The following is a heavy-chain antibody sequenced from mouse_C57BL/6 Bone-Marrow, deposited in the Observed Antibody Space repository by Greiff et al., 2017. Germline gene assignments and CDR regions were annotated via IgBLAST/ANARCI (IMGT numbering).Heavy chain of an antibody. CDR1: GFNIKDYY. V-gene: IGHV14-1*01. CDR2: IDPEDGDT. Sequence: EVQLQQSGAELVRPGASVKLSCTASGFNIKDYYMHWVKQRPEQGLEWIGRIDPEDGDTEYAPKFQGKATMTADTSSNTAYLQLSSLTSEDTAVYYCTTYGNYVPYAMDYWGQGTSVTVSS. CDR3: TTYGNYVPYAMDY. D-gene: IGHD2-1*01. J-gene: IGHJ4*01.